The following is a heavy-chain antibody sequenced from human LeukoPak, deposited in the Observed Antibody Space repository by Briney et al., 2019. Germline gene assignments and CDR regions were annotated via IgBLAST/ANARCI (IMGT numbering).Heavy chain of an antibody. Sequence: GGALKISCKGSGSSSTSYWIGCVRRLAGKGLEWMGFIYHGDSDTRYSPSSQGQVTISADKSISTAYLQWSSLKASDTAMYYCARHEDLGGNYIDYWGQGTLVTVSS. CDR1: GSSSTSYW. V-gene: IGHV5-51*01. CDR3: ARHEDLGGNYIDY. CDR2: IYHGDSDT. D-gene: IGHD2-15*01. J-gene: IGHJ4*02.